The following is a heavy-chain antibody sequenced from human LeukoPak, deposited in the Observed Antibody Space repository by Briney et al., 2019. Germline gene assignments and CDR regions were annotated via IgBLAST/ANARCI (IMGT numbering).Heavy chain of an antibody. CDR1: GGSFSDYY. V-gene: IGHV4-34*01. J-gene: IGHJ4*02. CDR2: INHSGST. CDR3: ARQTGAGLFILP. Sequence: PSETLSLTCAVYGGSFSDYYWSWIRQPPGKGLEWIGEINHSGSTYYNPSLKSRVTISVDTSKNQFSLILTSVTAADTAVYYCARQTGAGLFILPGGQGTLVTVSS. D-gene: IGHD3-3*01.